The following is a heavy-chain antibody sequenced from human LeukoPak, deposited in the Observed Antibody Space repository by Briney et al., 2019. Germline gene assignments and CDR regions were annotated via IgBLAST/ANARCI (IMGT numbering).Heavy chain of an antibody. J-gene: IGHJ5*02. V-gene: IGHV3-7*01. CDR2: IKQDGSEE. Sequence: GGSLRLSCAASGFTFSSYAMSWVRQAPGKGLEWVANIKQDGSEEYYVDSVKGRFIISRDNAKNSLYLQMNSLRAEDTAVYFCARDRDLLTSWGQGTLVTVSS. CDR3: ARDRDLLTS. CDR1: GFTFSSYA.